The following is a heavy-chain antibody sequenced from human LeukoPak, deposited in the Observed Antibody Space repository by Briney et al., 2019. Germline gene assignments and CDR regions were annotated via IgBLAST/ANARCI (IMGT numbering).Heavy chain of an antibody. J-gene: IGHJ4*02. Sequence: PSETLSLTCTVSGGSISSSSYYWGWIRQPPGKGLEWGGSIYYSGTTYYTPSLKSRVTISVDTSKNQFSLKLSSVTAADTAVYYCARGDYDSSGSIGYWGQGTLVTVSS. CDR3: ARGDYDSSGSIGY. D-gene: IGHD3-22*01. CDR2: IYYSGTT. CDR1: GGSISSSSYY. V-gene: IGHV4-39*01.